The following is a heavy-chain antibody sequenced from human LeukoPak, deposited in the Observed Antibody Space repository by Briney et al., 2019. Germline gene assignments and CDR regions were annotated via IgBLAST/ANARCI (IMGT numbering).Heavy chain of an antibody. D-gene: IGHD2-15*01. J-gene: IGHJ6*02. CDR2: IYYSGST. Sequence: SETLSLTCTVSGGSISSSSYYWGWIRQPPGKGLEWIGSIYYSGSTNYNPSLKSRVTISVDTSKNQFSLKLSSVTAADTAVYYCARVSRGSTKSNYYYGMDVWGQGTTVTVSS. V-gene: IGHV4-39*07. CDR3: ARVSRGSTKSNYYYGMDV. CDR1: GGSISSSSYY.